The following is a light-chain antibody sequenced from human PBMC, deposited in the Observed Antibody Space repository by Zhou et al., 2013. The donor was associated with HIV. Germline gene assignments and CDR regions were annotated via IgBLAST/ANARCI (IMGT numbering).Light chain of an antibody. CDR1: QSVSSSY. Sequence: DIVLTQSPGTLSLSPGERATLSCRASQSVSSSYLAWYQQKPGQAPRLLIYGASSRATGIPDRFSGSGSGTDFTLTISRLEPEDFAVYYCQQYGNSPKWTFGQGTKVEIK. CDR2: GAS. J-gene: IGKJ1*01. CDR3: QQYGNSPKWT. V-gene: IGKV3-20*01.